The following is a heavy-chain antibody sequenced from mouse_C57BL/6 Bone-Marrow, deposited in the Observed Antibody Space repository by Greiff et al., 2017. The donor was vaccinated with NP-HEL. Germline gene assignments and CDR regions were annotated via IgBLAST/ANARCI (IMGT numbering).Heavy chain of an antibody. CDR2: SRNKANDYTT. CDR1: GFTFSDFY. D-gene: IGHD2-12*01. V-gene: IGHV7-1*01. CDR3: ARDAPYYTSRFAY. Sequence: EVQGVESGGGLVQSGRSLRLSCATSGFTFSDFYMEWVRQAPGKGLEWIAASRNKANDYTTEYSASVKGRFIVSRDTSQSILYLQMNALRAEDTAIYYCARDAPYYTSRFAYWGQGTLVTVSA. J-gene: IGHJ3*01.